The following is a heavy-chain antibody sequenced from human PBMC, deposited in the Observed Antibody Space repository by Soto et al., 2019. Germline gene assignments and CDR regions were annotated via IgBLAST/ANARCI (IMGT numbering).Heavy chain of an antibody. CDR3: ARVRQWLAQLYYFDY. J-gene: IGHJ4*02. D-gene: IGHD6-19*01. CDR2: IKQDGSEK. CDR1: GFTFSSYW. V-gene: IGHV3-7*01. Sequence: PGGSLRLSCAASGFTFSSYWMSWVRQAPGKGLEWVANIKQDGSEKYYVDSVKGRFTISRDNAKNSLYLQMNSLRAEDTAVYYCARVRQWLAQLYYFDYWGQGTLVTVSS.